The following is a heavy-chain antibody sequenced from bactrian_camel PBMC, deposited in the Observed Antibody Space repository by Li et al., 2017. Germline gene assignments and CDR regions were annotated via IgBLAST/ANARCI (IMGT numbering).Heavy chain of an antibody. J-gene: IGHJ6*01. V-gene: IGHV3S40*01. D-gene: IGHD6*01. CDR2: INSGGSST. Sequence: DVQLVESGGYLVQPGESLTLSCALSALTFNRDAMMWVRQAQGKGLEWVSGINSGGSSTYYAADTVKGRFTISRDVAKNTLYLQMNSLNTEDTAVYYCAADSITTGSRVRWLPADFGYWGQGTQVTVS. CDR3: AADSITTGSRVRWLPADFGY. CDR1: ALTFNRDA.